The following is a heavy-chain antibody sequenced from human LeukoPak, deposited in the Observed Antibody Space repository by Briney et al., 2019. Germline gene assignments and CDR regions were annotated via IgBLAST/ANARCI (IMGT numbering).Heavy chain of an antibody. CDR2: INHSGST. CDR1: GGSFSGYN. D-gene: IGHD2-8*01. V-gene: IGHV4-34*01. Sequence: SETLSLTCAVYGGSFSGYNWSWIRQPPGKGLEWIGEINHSGSTNYNPSLKSRVTISVDTSKNQFSLKLSSVTAADTAVYYCARGPPDIVLMVYATRWNWFDPWGQGTLVTVSS. J-gene: IGHJ5*02. CDR3: ARGPPDIVLMVYATRWNWFDP.